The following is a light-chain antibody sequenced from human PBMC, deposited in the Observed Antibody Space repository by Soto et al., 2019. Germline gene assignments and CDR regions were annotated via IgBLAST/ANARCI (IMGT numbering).Light chain of an antibody. J-gene: IGKJ2*03. V-gene: IGKV1-39*01. CDR3: QQVYNTPYS. CDR1: QHIATY. CDR2: AAS. Sequence: DIQMTQSTSSLSASLGYRVTITCRASQHIATYLNWYQQKPGKAPKLLIYAASTLQSGVPSTFSGSGSGTDFTLTISSLQAEDFATYYCQQVYNTPYSLAHGTKVDI.